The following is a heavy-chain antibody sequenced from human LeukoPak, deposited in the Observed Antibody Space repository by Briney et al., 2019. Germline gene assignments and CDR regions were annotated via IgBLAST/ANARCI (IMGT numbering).Heavy chain of an antibody. CDR1: GFTFSSYA. J-gene: IGHJ4*02. Sequence: SGGSLRLSCAASGFTFSSYAVSWVRQAPGKGLEWVSAISGSGGSTYYADSVKGRFTISRDNSKNTLYLQMNSLRAEDTAVYYCAKDLGAGMATIGRIDYWGQGTLVTVSS. CDR2: ISGSGGST. D-gene: IGHD5-24*01. CDR3: AKDLGAGMATIGRIDY. V-gene: IGHV3-23*01.